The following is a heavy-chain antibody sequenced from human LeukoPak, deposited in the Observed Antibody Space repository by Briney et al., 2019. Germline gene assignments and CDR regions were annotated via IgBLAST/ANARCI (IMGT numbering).Heavy chain of an antibody. CDR1: GFTFSSYG. J-gene: IGHJ4*02. V-gene: IGHV3-30*18. CDR2: ISYDGSNK. Sequence: GGSLRLSCAASGFTFSSYGMHWVRQAPGKGLEWVAVISYDGSNKYYADSVKGRFTISRDNSKNTLYLQMNSLRAEDTAVYYCAKDPFLSWGQGTLVTVSS. CDR3: AKDPFLS.